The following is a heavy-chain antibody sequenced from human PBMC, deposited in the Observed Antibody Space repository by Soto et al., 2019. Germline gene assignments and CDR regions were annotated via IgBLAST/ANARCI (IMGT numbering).Heavy chain of an antibody. CDR1: GFTFSSYW. D-gene: IGHD3-9*01. CDR2: IKQEGSEK. J-gene: IGHJ4*02. V-gene: IGHV3-7*01. CDR3: ARVLTGAFDY. Sequence: EVQLVESGGGFVQPGGSLRLSCAASGFTFSSYWMSWVRQAPGKGLEWVANIKQEGSEKYYVDSVKGRFTISRDNAKNSLYLKMNSLRAEDTALYYCARVLTGAFDYWGQGTLVSVSS.